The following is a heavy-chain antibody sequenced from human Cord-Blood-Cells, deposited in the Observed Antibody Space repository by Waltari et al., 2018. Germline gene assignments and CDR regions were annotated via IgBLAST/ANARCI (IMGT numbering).Heavy chain of an antibody. Sequence: QVQLQQWGAGLLKPSETLSLTCAVYGGSFSGYYWSWIRQPPGKGLEWIGEINHSGSTNDNPSLKSRGTISVDTAKNQFSLKLSSVTAADTAVYYCARPRGMVRGVITDAFDIWGQGTMVTVSS. CDR2: INHSGST. D-gene: IGHD3-10*01. CDR3: ARPRGMVRGVITDAFDI. V-gene: IGHV4-34*01. CDR1: GGSFSGYY. J-gene: IGHJ3*02.